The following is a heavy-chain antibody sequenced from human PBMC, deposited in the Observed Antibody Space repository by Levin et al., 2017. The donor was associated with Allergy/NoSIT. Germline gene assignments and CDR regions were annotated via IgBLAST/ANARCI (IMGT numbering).Heavy chain of an antibody. CDR1: GFTFSSYS. CDR2: ISSSSSYI. V-gene: IGHV3-21*01. J-gene: IGHJ3*02. D-gene: IGHD3-16*02. CDR3: ARAFRTYYDYIWGSYRDPGDAFDI. Sequence: GGSLRLSCAASGFTFSSYSMNWVRQAPGKGLEWVSSISSSSSYIYYADSVKGRFTISRDNAKNSLYLQMNSLRAEDTAVYYCARAFRTYYDYIWGSYRDPGDAFDIWGQGTMVTVSS.